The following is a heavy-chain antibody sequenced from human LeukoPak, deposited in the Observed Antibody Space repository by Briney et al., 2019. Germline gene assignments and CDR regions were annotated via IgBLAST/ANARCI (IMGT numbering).Heavy chain of an antibody. Sequence: EASETLSLTCAVYGGSFSGYYWSWIRQPPGKGLEWIGEINHSGSTNYNPSLKSRVTISVDTSKNQFSLKLSSVTAADTAVYYCARHLGYDFWSGYPNWFDPWGQGTLVTVSS. J-gene: IGHJ5*02. CDR3: ARHLGYDFWSGYPNWFDP. CDR2: INHSGST. CDR1: GGSFSGYY. V-gene: IGHV4-34*01. D-gene: IGHD3-3*01.